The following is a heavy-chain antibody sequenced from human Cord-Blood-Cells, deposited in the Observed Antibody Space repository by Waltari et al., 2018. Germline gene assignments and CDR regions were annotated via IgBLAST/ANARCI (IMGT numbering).Heavy chain of an antibody. J-gene: IGHJ4*02. CDR3: ARGLVVVVAATHYFDY. D-gene: IGHD2-15*01. Sequence: QVQLQQWGAGLLKPSETLSLTCAVYGGSFSGYYWSWIRQPPGKGLEWIGEINHSGSTNDNPSLKSRVTISVDTSKNQFSLKLSSVTAADTAVYYCARGLVVVVAATHYFDYWGQGTLVTVSS. CDR2: INHSGST. V-gene: IGHV4-34*01. CDR1: GGSFSGYY.